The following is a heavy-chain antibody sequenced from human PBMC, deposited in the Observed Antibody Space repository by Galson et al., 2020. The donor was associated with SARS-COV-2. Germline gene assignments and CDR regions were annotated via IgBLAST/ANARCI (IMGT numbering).Heavy chain of an antibody. CDR2: INHSGST. CDR1: GGSFSGHY. CDR3: ASPNHYYDSSGVGGY. J-gene: IGHJ4*02. Sequence: SETLSLTRAVYGGSFSGHYWSWIRQPPGKGLEWIGEINHSGSTNYNPSLKSRVTISVDTSKNQFSLKLSSVTAADTAVYYCASPNHYYDSSGVGGYWGQGTLVSVSS. V-gene: IGHV4-34*01. D-gene: IGHD3-22*01.